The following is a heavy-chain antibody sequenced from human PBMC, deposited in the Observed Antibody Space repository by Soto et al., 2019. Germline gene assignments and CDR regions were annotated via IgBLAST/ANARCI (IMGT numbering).Heavy chain of an antibody. J-gene: IGHJ4*01. V-gene: IGHV4-39*01. D-gene: IGHD1-26*01. CDR1: GDSISSSSDY. Sequence: SETLSLTCTVSGDSISSSSDYWGWIRQSPGKGLEWIGSFYYRGNTYYNPSLKSRVIISVDTSKSQFSLKLSSVTAADTAVYFCGRCKVGPTIVFDYWGQGTLVTVSS. CDR3: GRCKVGPTIVFDY. CDR2: FYYRGNT.